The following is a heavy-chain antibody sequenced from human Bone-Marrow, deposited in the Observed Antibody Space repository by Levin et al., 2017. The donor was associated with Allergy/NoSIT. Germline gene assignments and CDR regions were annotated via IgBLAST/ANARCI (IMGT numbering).Heavy chain of an antibody. CDR2: ISGSGGTT. D-gene: IGHD3-10*01. V-gene: IGHV3-23*01. CDR1: GFTFSSYA. Sequence: SCAASGFTFSSYAMTWVRQAPGKGLEWVSAISGSGGTTYYADSIKGGFTISRDNSKNTLYLQMISLRVEDTAVYYCAKDIKGSTPRGYFDYWGQGTLVTVSS. J-gene: IGHJ4*02. CDR3: AKDIKGSTPRGYFDY.